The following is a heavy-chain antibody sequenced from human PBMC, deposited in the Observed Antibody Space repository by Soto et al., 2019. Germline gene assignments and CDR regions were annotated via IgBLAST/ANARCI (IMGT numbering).Heavy chain of an antibody. J-gene: IGHJ3*02. D-gene: IGHD5-12*01. CDR2: ISRSGDST. Sequence: EVQLLESGGGLVQPGGSLRLSCVASGFTFSSYAMSWVRQAPGKGLEWVSGISRSGDSTDYADSVKGRFTISRDNSKNTLYVQMNSLRAEDTAVFYCAKSRSATRGSFDIWGQGTMVTVSS. CDR1: GFTFSSYA. CDR3: AKSRSATRGSFDI. V-gene: IGHV3-23*01.